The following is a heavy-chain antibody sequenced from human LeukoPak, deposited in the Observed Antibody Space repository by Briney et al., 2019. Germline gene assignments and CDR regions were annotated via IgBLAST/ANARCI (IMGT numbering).Heavy chain of an antibody. CDR2: VKSKVDGETT. V-gene: IGHV3-15*01. J-gene: IGHJ5*02. D-gene: IGHD3/OR15-3a*01. CDR3: TTHYDVLTGYYRADWFDP. Sequence: GGSLRLSCVGSKFTFRDAWMSWVRQAPGKGLEWVGRVKSKVDGETTDYPSSVKGRFTVSRDDSKNMVFLQMNSLQTEDTAVYFCTTHYDVLTGYYRADWFDPWGQGTLVTVSS. CDR1: KFTFRDAW.